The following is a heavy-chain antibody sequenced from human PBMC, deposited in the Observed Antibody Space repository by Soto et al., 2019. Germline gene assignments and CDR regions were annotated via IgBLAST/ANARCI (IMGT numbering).Heavy chain of an antibody. CDR2: ISAYNGNT. CDR1: GYTFTSYG. V-gene: IGHV1-18*01. J-gene: IGHJ1*01. Sequence: QVQLVQCGAEVKKPGASVKVSCKASGYTFTSYGISWVRQAPGQGLEWMGWISAYNGNTNYAQKIQGRVTMTTDTSTSTAYMELRSLRSDDTAVYYCARAVDYYDSSGYYTHEYFQHWGQGTLVTVSS. D-gene: IGHD3-22*01. CDR3: ARAVDYYDSSGYYTHEYFQH.